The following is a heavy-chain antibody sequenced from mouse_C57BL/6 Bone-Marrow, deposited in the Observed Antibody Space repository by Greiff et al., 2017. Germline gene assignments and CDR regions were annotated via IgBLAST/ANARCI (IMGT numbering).Heavy chain of an antibody. CDR1: GFNIKDDY. Sequence: VQLQQSGAELVRPGASVKLSCTASGFNIKDDYMHWVKQRPEQGLEWIGWIDPENGDTEYASKFQGKATITADTSSNTAYLQLSSLTSEDTAVYYCTLYYYGSSLDYAMDYWGQGTSGTVSS. J-gene: IGHJ4*01. CDR3: TLYYYGSSLDYAMDY. V-gene: IGHV14-4*01. D-gene: IGHD1-1*01. CDR2: IDPENGDT.